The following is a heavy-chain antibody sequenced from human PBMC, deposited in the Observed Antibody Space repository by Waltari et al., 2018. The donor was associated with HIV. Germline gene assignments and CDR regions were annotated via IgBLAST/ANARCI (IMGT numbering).Heavy chain of an antibody. V-gene: IGHV4-39*01. D-gene: IGHD2-2*01. Sequence: QLQLQESGPGLVKPSETLSLTCTVSGGSISSSSYYWGWIRQPPGKGLEWIGSIYYSGCTYSNPPLKSRVTISVDTSKNQFSLKLSSVTAADTAVYYCARPIVVGALGYGMDVWGQGTTVTVSS. CDR2: IYYSGCT. J-gene: IGHJ6*02. CDR1: GGSISSSSYY. CDR3: ARPIVVGALGYGMDV.